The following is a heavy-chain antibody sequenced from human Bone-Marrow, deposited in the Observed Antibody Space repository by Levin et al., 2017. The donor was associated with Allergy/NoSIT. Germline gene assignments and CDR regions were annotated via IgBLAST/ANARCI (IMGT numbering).Heavy chain of an antibody. Sequence: GGSLRLSCAASGFTFTDYAIHWIRQAPGRGLEWVSGVSWNSGTRGYADSVKGRFTISRDNAKDSMYLQMNRLRTEDTALYCCARQKDYGSNGYYYYGMDVWGQGTTVTVSS. J-gene: IGHJ6*02. CDR1: GFTFTDYA. CDR2: VSWNSGTR. CDR3: ARQKDYGSNGYYYYGMDV. V-gene: IGHV3-9*01. D-gene: IGHD4-23*01.